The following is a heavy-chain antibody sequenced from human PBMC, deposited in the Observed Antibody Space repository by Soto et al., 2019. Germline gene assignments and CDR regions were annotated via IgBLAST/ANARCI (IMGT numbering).Heavy chain of an antibody. J-gene: IGHJ4*02. V-gene: IGHV1-69*02. Sequence: QVQLVQSGAEVKKPGSSVKVSCKASGGTFSSYTISWVRQAPGQGLEWMGRIIPILGIANYAQKFQGRVTITADKSTSPDNKERSSQRAEDTAVYYCASPGSGYDSRFDYLVQETLVTVSS. CDR3: ASPGSGYDSRFDY. CDR1: GGTFSSYT. D-gene: IGHD5-12*01. CDR2: IIPILGIA.